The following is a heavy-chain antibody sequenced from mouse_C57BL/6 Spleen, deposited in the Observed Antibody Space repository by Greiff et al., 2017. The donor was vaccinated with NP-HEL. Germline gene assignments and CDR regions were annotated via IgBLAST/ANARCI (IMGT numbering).Heavy chain of an antibody. D-gene: IGHD1-1*01. J-gene: IGHJ4*01. CDR2: IWSGGST. CDR1: GFSLTSYG. V-gene: IGHV2-2*01. Sequence: VQLQQSGPGLVQPSQSLSITCTVSGFSLTSYGVHWVRQSPGKGLEWLGVIWSGGSTDYNAAFISRLSISKDNSKSQVFFKMNSLQADDTAIYYCASYYYGSRGYAMDYWGQGTSVTVSS. CDR3: ASYYYGSRGYAMDY.